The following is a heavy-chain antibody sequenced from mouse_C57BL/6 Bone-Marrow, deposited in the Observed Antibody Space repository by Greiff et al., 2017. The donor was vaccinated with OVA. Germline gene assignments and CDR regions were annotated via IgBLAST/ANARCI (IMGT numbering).Heavy chain of an antibody. Sequence: EVQLQQSGPELVKPGASVKMSCKASGYTFTDYNMHWVKQSHGKSLEWIGYINPNNGGTSYNQKFKGKATLTVNKSSSTAYMELRSLTSEDSAVYYCARSNYPPDDYAMDYWGQGTSVTVSS. D-gene: IGHD1-1*02. CDR3: ARSNYPPDDYAMDY. J-gene: IGHJ4*01. CDR1: GYTFTDYN. V-gene: IGHV1-22*01. CDR2: INPNNGGT.